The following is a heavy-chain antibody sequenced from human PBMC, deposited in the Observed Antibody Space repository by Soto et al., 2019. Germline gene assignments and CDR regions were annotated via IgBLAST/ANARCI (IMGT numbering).Heavy chain of an antibody. V-gene: IGHV3-23*01. Sequence: GGSLRLSCAASGFTFSSYAMSWVRQAPGKGLEWVSAISGSGGSTYYADSVKGRFTISRDNSKNTLYLQMNSLRAEDTAVYYCAKARITMIVVVTNYFDYWGQGTLVTVYS. J-gene: IGHJ4*02. CDR1: GFTFSSYA. D-gene: IGHD3-22*01. CDR2: ISGSGGST. CDR3: AKARITMIVVVTNYFDY.